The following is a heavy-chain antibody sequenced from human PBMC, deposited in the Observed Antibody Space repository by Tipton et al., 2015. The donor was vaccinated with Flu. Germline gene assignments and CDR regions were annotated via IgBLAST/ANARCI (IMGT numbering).Heavy chain of an antibody. CDR2: VYDTGYI. Sequence: TLSLTYTVSGDSVSGNYWNWVRQSPEKGLEWIGYVYDTGYINYSPSFKSRITMSVDTSTNRFSLKLTSVTAADTAIYYCAKFIVGAFSYFDSWGRGTLVAVSS. CDR3: AKFIVGAFSYFDS. D-gene: IGHD1-26*01. CDR1: GDSVSGNY. V-gene: IGHV4-59*02. J-gene: IGHJ4*02.